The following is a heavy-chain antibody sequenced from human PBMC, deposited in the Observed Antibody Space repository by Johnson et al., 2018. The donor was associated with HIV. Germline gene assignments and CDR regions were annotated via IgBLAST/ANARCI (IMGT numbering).Heavy chain of an antibody. Sequence: VQLVESGGGLIQPGGSLRLSCAASGFTVSSNYMSWVRQAPGKGLEWVSVIYSGGSTYYADSVKGRFTISRDNSKNSLYLQMNSLRAEDTALYYCAKAIAARPRGAFDIWGQGTMVTVSS. CDR2: IYSGGST. CDR1: GFTVSSNY. J-gene: IGHJ3*02. V-gene: IGHV3-53*01. CDR3: AKAIAARPRGAFDI. D-gene: IGHD6-6*01.